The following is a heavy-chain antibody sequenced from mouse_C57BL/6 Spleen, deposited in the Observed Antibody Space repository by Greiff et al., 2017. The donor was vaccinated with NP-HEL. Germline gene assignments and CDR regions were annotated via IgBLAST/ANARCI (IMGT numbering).Heavy chain of an antibody. V-gene: IGHV5-17*01. CDR3: ARGSLLLRPYYAMDY. CDR1: GFTFSDYG. Sequence: EVKLMESGGGLVKPGGSLKLSCAASGFTFSDYGMHWVRQAPEKGLEWVAYISSGSSTIYYADTVKGRITISRDNAKNTLFLQMTSLRSEDTAMYYCARGSLLLRPYYAMDYWGQGTSVTVSS. CDR2: ISSGSSTI. J-gene: IGHJ4*01. D-gene: IGHD1-1*01.